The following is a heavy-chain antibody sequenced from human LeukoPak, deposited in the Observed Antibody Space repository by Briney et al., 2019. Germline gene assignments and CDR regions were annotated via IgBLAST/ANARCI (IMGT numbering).Heavy chain of an antibody. CDR3: ARDRGKYYGMDV. Sequence: PGGSLRLSCAASGFTFSSYSMNWVRQAPGKGLEWVSSISSSSSYIYYADSVKGRFTISRDNAKNSLYLQVNSLRAEDTAVYYCARDRGKYYGMDVWGQGTTVTVSS. CDR2: ISSSSSYI. V-gene: IGHV3-21*01. CDR1: GFTFSSYS. D-gene: IGHD3-10*01. J-gene: IGHJ6*02.